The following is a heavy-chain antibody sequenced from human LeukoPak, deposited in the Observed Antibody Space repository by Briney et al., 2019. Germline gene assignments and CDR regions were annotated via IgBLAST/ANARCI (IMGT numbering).Heavy chain of an antibody. V-gene: IGHV3-30*04. CDR3: ARSFGSLDTAVYYYMDV. CDR1: GFTFSSYA. D-gene: IGHD5-18*01. J-gene: IGHJ6*03. Sequence: GGCLRLSCAASGFTFSSYAMHWVRQAPGKGLEWVAVISYDGSNKYYADSVKGRFTISRDNSKNTLYLQMNSLRAEDTAVYYCARSFGSLDTAVYYYMDVWGKGTTVTVSS. CDR2: ISYDGSNK.